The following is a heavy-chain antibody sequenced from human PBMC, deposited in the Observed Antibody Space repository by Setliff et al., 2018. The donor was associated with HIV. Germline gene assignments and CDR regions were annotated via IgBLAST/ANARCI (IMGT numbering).Heavy chain of an antibody. CDR2: IKQDGSEK. CDR1: GFTISSYW. Sequence: PGGSLRLSCAASGFTISSYWMNWVRQAPGKGLEWVANIKQDGSEKYYVDSVKGRFTISKDNARNSLYLQMDSLRVEDTAVYYCARASFPRYCSITSCFEKGWFDPWGQGTLVTVSS. D-gene: IGHD2-2*01. CDR3: ARASFPRYCSITSCFEKGWFDP. V-gene: IGHV3-7*01. J-gene: IGHJ5*02.